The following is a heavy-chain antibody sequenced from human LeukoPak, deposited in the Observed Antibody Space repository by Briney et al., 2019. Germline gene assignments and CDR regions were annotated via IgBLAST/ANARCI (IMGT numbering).Heavy chain of an antibody. Sequence: ASVKVSCKASGYTFTGYYMHWVRQAPGQGLEWVGWINPNSGGTNYAQKFQGRVTMTRDTSISTAYMELSRLRSDDTAVYYCASLLENYYDSSGYYYYFDYWGQGTLVTVSS. CDR1: GYTFTGYY. CDR3: ASLLENYYDSSGYYYYFDY. D-gene: IGHD3-22*01. CDR2: INPNSGGT. J-gene: IGHJ4*02. V-gene: IGHV1-2*02.